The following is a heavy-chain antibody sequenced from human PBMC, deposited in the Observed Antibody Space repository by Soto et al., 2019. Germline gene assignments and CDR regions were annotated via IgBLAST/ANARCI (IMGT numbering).Heavy chain of an antibody. J-gene: IGHJ4*02. CDR2: INAGNGNT. Sequence: GASVKVSSKASGYAFSNYAIHWVRQSPIQRLEWMGWINAGNGNTKSSQKFQGRVTITRDTSASTAYMELSSLRSEDTAVYYCARGSPPTFDYWGQGTLVTVTS. D-gene: IGHD1-26*01. CDR1: GYAFSNYA. CDR3: ARGSPPTFDY. V-gene: IGHV1-3*01.